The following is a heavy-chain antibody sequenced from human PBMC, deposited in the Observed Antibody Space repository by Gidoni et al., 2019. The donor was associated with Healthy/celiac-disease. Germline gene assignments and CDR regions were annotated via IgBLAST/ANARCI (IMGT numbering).Heavy chain of an antibody. V-gene: IGHV3-53*01. CDR1: GFTGSRNY. Sequence: EVQLVESGGGLIQPGGSLRLSCAAAGFTGSRNYMSWVRQAPGKGLAWVSVISSGGSTYYADSVKGRFTISRDNSKNTLYLQMNSLRAEDTAVYYCARAPEDYDSSGFEYFQHWGQGTLVTVSS. D-gene: IGHD3-22*01. CDR2: ISSGGST. CDR3: ARAPEDYDSSGFEYFQH. J-gene: IGHJ1*01.